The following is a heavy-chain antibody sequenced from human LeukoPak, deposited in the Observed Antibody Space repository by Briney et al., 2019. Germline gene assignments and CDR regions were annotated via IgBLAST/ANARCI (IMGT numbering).Heavy chain of an antibody. V-gene: IGHV1-69*04. D-gene: IGHD6-19*01. CDR2: IIPILGIA. CDR1: GGTFSSYA. CDR3: ARGVGYSSGWFDNGDY. J-gene: IGHJ4*02. Sequence: ASVKVSCKASGGTFSSYAISWVRQAPGQGLEWMGRIIPILGIANYAQKFQGRVTITADKSTSTAYMELSSLRSEDTAVYYCARGVGYSSGWFDNGDYWGQGTLVTVSS.